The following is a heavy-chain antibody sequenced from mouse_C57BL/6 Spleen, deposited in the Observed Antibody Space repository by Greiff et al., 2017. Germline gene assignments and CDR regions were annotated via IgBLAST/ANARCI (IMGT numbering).Heavy chain of an antibody. D-gene: IGHD1-1*01. CDR2: IWSDGST. CDR3: ARYGCYDSSYDGYFDV. CDR1: GFSLTSYG. J-gene: IGHJ1*03. V-gene: IGHV2-6*03. Sequence: VKLMESGPGLVAPSQSLSITCTVSGFSLTSYGVHWVRQSPGKGLEWLVVIWSDGSTNYTSALKSRLSISKDNSKSQVFLRMNSLQTNDTDMYDSARYGCYDSSYDGYFDVWGTGTTVTVSS.